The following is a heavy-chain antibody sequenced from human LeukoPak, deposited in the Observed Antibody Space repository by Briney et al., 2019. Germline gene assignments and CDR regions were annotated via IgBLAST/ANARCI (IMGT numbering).Heavy chain of an antibody. Sequence: SETLSLTCTVSGGSISSFYWSWIRQPPGKGLEWIGYIYYTGSTNYNPSLKSRVTISVDTSKNQFSLRLSSVTAADTAVYYCARDSYYYASGSSPFDYWGQGTLVTVSS. CDR1: GGSISSFY. J-gene: IGHJ4*02. CDR2: IYYTGST. CDR3: ARDSYYYASGSSPFDY. D-gene: IGHD3-10*01. V-gene: IGHV4-59*12.